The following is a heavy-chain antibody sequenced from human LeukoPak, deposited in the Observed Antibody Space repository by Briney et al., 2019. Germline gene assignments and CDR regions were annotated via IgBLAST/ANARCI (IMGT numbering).Heavy chain of an antibody. D-gene: IGHD5-12*01. V-gene: IGHV3-23*01. Sequence: GGSLRLSCAASGFTFSTYAMSWVRQAPGKGLEWVSAISSSGGSTYYADSVRGRFTISRDNSKNTLYLQMNSLRAEDTAVYYCAKDAMATTFDYWGQGTLVTVSS. CDR2: ISSSGGST. J-gene: IGHJ4*02. CDR3: AKDAMATTFDY. CDR1: GFTFSTYA.